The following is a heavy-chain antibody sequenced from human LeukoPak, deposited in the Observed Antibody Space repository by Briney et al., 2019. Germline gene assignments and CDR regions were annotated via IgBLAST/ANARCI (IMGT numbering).Heavy chain of an antibody. CDR1: GFTFSSYA. CDR2: ISGSGGST. D-gene: IGHD6-13*01. J-gene: IGHJ5*02. CDR3: AVRDSSSWYNWFDP. V-gene: IGHV3-23*01. Sequence: GGSLRLSCAASGFTFSSYAMSWVRQAPGKGLEWVSAISGSGGSTYYADPVKGRFTISRDNSKNTLYLQMNSLRAEDTAVYYCAVRDSSSWYNWFDPWGQGTLVTVSS.